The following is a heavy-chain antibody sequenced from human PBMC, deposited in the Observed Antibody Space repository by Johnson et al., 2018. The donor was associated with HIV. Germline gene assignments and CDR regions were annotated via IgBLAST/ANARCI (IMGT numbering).Heavy chain of an antibody. Sequence: QVQLVESGGGVVQPGRSLRLSCAASGFTFSSYAMHWVRQAPGKGLEWVAVISYDGSNKYYADSMKGRFTISRDNSKKTLYLQMNSLRPEYTDVYYCAKETRDSRSAFDIWGQGTMVTVSS. J-gene: IGHJ3*02. CDR2: ISYDGSNK. CDR1: GFTFSSYA. D-gene: IGHD3-22*01. CDR3: AKETRDSRSAFDI. V-gene: IGHV3-30-3*01.